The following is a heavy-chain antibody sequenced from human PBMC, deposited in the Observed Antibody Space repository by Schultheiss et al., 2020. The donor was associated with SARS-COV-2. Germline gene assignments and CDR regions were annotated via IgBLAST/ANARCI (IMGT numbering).Heavy chain of an antibody. D-gene: IGHD3-9*01. CDR2: ISRSGYST. Sequence: GGSLRLSCAASGFTVSSNYMSWVRQAPGKGLEWVSVISRSGYSTYYADSLKGRFTISRDNSKNTLYLQMNSLRAEDTALYYCARGGRYFDWLLLASWGQGTLVTVSS. J-gene: IGHJ4*02. CDR1: GFTVSSNY. V-gene: IGHV3-23*01. CDR3: ARGGRYFDWLLLAS.